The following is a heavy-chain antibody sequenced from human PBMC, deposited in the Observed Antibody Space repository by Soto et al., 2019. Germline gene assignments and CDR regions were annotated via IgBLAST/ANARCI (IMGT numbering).Heavy chain of an antibody. CDR3: ARDEGDDSSGYSDVSY. J-gene: IGHJ4*02. CDR2: VIPNSGTT. CDR1: GGTLRNYV. Sequence: QVQLVQSGPEVKRPGSSVRVSCKTYGGTLRNYVLSWVRQAPGQGLEWMGGVIPNSGTTNYAQKFQGIFTITADESTTTAYMELSSLRVEDTGVYYCARDEGDDSSGYSDVSYWGQGTLVTVSS. V-gene: IGHV1-69*19. D-gene: IGHD3-22*01.